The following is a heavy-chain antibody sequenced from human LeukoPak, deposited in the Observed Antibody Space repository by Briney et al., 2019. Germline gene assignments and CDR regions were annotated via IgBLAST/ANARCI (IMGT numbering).Heavy chain of an antibody. CDR2: IYTSGST. Sequence: SQTLSLTCTVSGGSISSGSYYWSWIRQPAGKGLEWIGRIYTSGSTNYNPSLKSRVTISVDTSKNQFSLKLSSVTAADTAVYYCARVPYGGKGGVYFDYWGQGTLVTVSS. V-gene: IGHV4-61*02. CDR3: ARVPYGGKGGVYFDY. J-gene: IGHJ4*02. D-gene: IGHD4-23*01. CDR1: GGSISSGSYY.